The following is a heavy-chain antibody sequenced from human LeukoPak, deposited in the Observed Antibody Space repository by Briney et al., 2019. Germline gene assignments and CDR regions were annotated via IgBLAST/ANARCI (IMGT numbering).Heavy chain of an antibody. V-gene: IGHV4-39*01. CDR1: GGSISSSPYY. CDR3: ARHYLSDGILSTFDP. Sequence: KSSETLSLTCIVSGGSISSSPYYWGWIRQPPGKGLEWIGTIYYRGSTYSNPSLNSRVTISLDTSKNQFSLRLRSVTAADTALYYCARHYLSDGILSTFDPWGQGTLVTVSS. J-gene: IGHJ5*02. D-gene: IGHD2-2*01. CDR2: IYYRGST.